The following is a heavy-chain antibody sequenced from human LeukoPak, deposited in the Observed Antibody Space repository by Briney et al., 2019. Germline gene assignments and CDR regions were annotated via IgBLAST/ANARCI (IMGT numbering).Heavy chain of an antibody. CDR1: GGSISTGTHY. V-gene: IGHV4-39*01. J-gene: IGHJ4*02. Sequence: SETLSLTCAVSGGSISTGTHYWGWIRQPPGKGLEWIGSIYYSGSTYYNPSLKSRVTISVDTSKNQFSLRLSSVTAADTAVYFCARHRSCRSTTCYAGAVTYWGQGTLVTVSS. D-gene: IGHD2-2*01. CDR2: IYYSGST. CDR3: ARHRSCRSTTCYAGAVTY.